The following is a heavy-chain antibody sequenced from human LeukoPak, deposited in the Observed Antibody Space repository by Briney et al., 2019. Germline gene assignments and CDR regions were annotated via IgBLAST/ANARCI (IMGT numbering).Heavy chain of an antibody. J-gene: IGHJ5*02. D-gene: IGHD6-13*01. CDR1: GGSISSYY. V-gene: IGHV4-4*07. CDR3: ARDPSAEWAAAGLSNWFDP. CDR2: IYTSGST. Sequence: SETLSLTCTVSGGSISSYYWSWIRQPAGKGLEWIGRIYTSGSTNYNPSLKSRVTMSVDTSKNQFSLKLSSVTAADTAVYYCARDPSAEWAAAGLSNWFDPWGQGTLVTVSS.